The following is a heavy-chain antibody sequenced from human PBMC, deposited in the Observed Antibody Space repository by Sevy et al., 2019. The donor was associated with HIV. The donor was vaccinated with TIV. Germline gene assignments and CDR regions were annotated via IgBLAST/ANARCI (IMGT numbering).Heavy chain of an antibody. J-gene: IGHJ6*02. Sequence: GGSLRLSCVASGFTVSGDYMNWIRQAPGKGLEWVSVISNDGYKYYADSVAGRFTASRDISQNIVYLQMHNLRVEDTDVYYCARRGAMDVWGQGTTVTVSS. CDR2: ISNDGYK. V-gene: IGHV3-53*01. D-gene: IGHD5-12*01. CDR1: GFTVSGDY. CDR3: ARRGAMDV.